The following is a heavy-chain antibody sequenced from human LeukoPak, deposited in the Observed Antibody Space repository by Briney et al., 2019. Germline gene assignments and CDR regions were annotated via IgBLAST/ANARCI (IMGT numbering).Heavy chain of an antibody. CDR1: GGSISSGGYY. V-gene: IGHV4-31*03. J-gene: IGHJ4*02. D-gene: IGHD3-16*01. Sequence: PSQTLSLTCTVSGGSISSGGYYWSWIRQHPGKGLEWIGYIYYSGSTYYNPSLKSRVTISVDTSKNQFSLKLSSVTAADTATYYCARETRLTGFFGGLGFNYWGQGTLVTVSS. CDR3: ARETRLTGFFGGLGFNY. CDR2: IYYSGST.